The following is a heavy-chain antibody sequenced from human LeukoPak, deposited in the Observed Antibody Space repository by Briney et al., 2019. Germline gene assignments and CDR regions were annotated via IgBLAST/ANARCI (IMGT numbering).Heavy chain of an antibody. Sequence: VSVKVSCKASGYTFTSYDINWVRQATGRGLEWMGWMNPNSGNTGYAQKFQGRVTMTRNTSISTAYMELSSLRSEDTAVYYCAGIAVAGTGGFDPWGQGTLVTVSS. V-gene: IGHV1-8*01. J-gene: IGHJ5*02. D-gene: IGHD6-19*01. CDR1: GYTFTSYD. CDR3: AGIAVAGTGGFDP. CDR2: MNPNSGNT.